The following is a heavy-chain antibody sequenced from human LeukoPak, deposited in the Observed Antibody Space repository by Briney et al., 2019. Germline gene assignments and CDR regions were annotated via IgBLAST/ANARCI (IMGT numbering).Heavy chain of an antibody. D-gene: IGHD4-17*01. CDR1: GGSISSSSYY. Sequence: SETLSLTCTVSGGSISSSSYYWGWIRQPPGKGLEWIGFIYDSGSTNYNPSLKSRVTISVDTSKNQFSLKLSSVTAADTAVYYCARGLGTVTFFDYWGQGTLVTVSS. V-gene: IGHV4-61*05. CDR2: IYDSGST. J-gene: IGHJ4*02. CDR3: ARGLGTVTFFDY.